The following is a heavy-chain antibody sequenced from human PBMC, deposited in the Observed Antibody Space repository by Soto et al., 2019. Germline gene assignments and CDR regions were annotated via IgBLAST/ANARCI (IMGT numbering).Heavy chain of an antibody. V-gene: IGHV3-53*01. CDR3: ARDPKGFWSGSSYYYYGLDV. D-gene: IGHD3-3*01. Sequence: HPGGSLRLSCAASGFTVSSNYVSWVRQAPGKGLEWVSVICGDGAAYYADPVKGRFTISRDTSKNTLFLHMNSLRVEDTAAYYCARDPKGFWSGSSYYYYGLDVWGQGTTVTVSS. CDR1: GFTVSSNY. J-gene: IGHJ6*02. CDR2: ICGDGAA.